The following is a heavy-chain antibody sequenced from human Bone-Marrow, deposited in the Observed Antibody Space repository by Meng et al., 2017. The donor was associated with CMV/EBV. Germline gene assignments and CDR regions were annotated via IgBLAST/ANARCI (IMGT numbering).Heavy chain of an antibody. D-gene: IGHD3-22*01. CDR1: GFTFSSYA. V-gene: IGHV3-30-3*01. Sequence: GESLKISCAASGFTFSSYAMHWVRQAPGKGLEWVAVISYDGSNKYYADSVKGRFTISRDNSKNTLYLQMSSLRAEDTAVYYCARGDEYYYDSSGYWGGYYYYGMDVWGQGTTVTVSS. J-gene: IGHJ6*02. CDR3: ARGDEYYYDSSGYWGGYYYYGMDV. CDR2: ISYDGSNK.